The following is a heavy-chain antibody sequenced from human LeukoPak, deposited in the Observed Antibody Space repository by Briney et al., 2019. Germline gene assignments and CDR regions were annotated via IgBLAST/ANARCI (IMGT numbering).Heavy chain of an antibody. Sequence: GGSLRLSCAASGFAFSSYAMTWVRQGPGKGLQWVAAITRSGHSTYYADSVKGRFTISRDNSKNTLYLQMNSLRAEDTAVYYCAKDNTVGGAFDIWGQGTMVTVSS. V-gene: IGHV3-23*01. CDR2: ITRSGHST. D-gene: IGHD4-23*01. J-gene: IGHJ3*02. CDR1: GFAFSSYA. CDR3: AKDNTVGGAFDI.